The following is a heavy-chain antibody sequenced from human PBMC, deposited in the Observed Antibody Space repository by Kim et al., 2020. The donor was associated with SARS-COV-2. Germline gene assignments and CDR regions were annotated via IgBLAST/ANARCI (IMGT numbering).Heavy chain of an antibody. Sequence: SVKVSCKASGGTFSSYAISWVRQAPGQGLEWMGGIIPIFGTANYAQKFQGRVTITADESTSTAYMELSSLRSEDTAVYYCARDGSKGLRYYGMDVWGQGTTVTVSS. CDR2: IIPIFGTA. D-gene: IGHD5-12*01. CDR3: ARDGSKGLRYYGMDV. V-gene: IGHV1-69*13. J-gene: IGHJ6*02. CDR1: GGTFSSYA.